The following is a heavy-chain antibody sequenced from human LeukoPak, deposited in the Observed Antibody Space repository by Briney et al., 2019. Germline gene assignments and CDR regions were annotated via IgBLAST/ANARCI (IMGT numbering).Heavy chain of an antibody. CDR3: ARTLGDSLRPYYFDY. J-gene: IGHJ4*02. Sequence: PSETLSLTCTVSGGSISSYYWSWIRQPPGKGLEWIGYIYYSGSTNYNPSLKSRVTISVDTSKNQFSLKLSSVTAADTAVYYCARTLGDSLRPYYFDYWGQGTLVTVSS. CDR2: IYYSGST. CDR1: GGSISSYY. D-gene: IGHD5/OR15-5a*01. V-gene: IGHV4-59*01.